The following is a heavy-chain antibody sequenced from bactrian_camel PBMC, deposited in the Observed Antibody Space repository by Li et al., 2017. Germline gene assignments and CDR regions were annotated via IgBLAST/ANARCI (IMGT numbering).Heavy chain of an antibody. D-gene: IGHD3*01. CDR2: IDNDLTT. Sequence: HVQLVESGGGSVQAGGSLRLSCAASGYAYSDRYCLGWFRQAPGKEREGVAVIDNDLTTEYADSAMGRFTISKDFAKNTLYLQMNSLKHEDTAMYYCVAKLPFECYVDSSGTDFDNWGQGTQVTVS. J-gene: IGHJ6*01. CDR1: GYAYSDRYC. CDR3: VAKLPFECYVDSSGTDFDN. V-gene: IGHV3S55*01.